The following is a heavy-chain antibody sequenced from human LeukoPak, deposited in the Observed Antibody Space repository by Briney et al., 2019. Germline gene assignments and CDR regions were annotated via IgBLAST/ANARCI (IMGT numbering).Heavy chain of an antibody. D-gene: IGHD3-22*01. V-gene: IGHV4-59*01. Sequence: SETLSLTCTVSGGSISSYYWSWNRQPPGKGLEWIGYIYYSGSTNYNPSLKSRVTISVDTSKNQFSLKLSSVTAADTAVYYCAAHSSGYKHFQHWGQGTLVTVSS. CDR3: AAHSSGYKHFQH. CDR2: IYYSGST. CDR1: GGSISSYY. J-gene: IGHJ1*01.